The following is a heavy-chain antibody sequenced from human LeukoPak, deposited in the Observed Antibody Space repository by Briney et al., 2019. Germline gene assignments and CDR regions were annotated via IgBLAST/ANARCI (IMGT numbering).Heavy chain of an antibody. Sequence: EASVKVSCKASGGTFSSYAISWVRQDPGQGLEWMGRIIPILGIANYAQKFQGRVTITADKSTSTAYMELSSLRSEDTAVYYCASLRSGYCSGGSCYTVDYWGQGTLVTVSS. CDR3: ASLRSGYCSGGSCYTVDY. D-gene: IGHD2-15*01. V-gene: IGHV1-69*04. CDR2: IIPILGIA. CDR1: GGTFSSYA. J-gene: IGHJ4*02.